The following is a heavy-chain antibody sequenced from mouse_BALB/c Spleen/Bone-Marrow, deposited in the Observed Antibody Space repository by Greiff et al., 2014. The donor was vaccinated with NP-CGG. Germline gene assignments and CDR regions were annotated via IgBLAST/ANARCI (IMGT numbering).Heavy chain of an antibody. J-gene: IGHJ4*01. CDR3: ARSNYVGYYAMDY. D-gene: IGHD1-1*01. CDR2: ISSDSSTI. V-gene: IGHV5-17*02. CDR1: GFTFSSFG. Sequence: EVKLVESGGGLAQPGGSRKLSCAASGFTFSSFGIHWVRQAPEKGLEWVAYISSDSSTIYYADTVKGRFTISRDNPKNTLFLQMTSLRSEDTAMYYCARSNYVGYYAMDYWGQGTSVTVYS.